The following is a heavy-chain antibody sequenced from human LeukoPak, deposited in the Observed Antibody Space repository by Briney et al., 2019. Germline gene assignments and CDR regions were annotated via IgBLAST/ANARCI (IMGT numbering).Heavy chain of an antibody. CDR2: ISGSGGST. Sequence: GGSLRLSCAASGFTFTSYYMDWVRQAPGKGLEWVSGISGSGGSTYYADSVKGHFTISRDNSENTLYLQMSSLRAEDTAVYYCAKFYGSHYYYYGMDVWGKGTTVTVSS. CDR3: AKFYGSHYYYYGMDV. V-gene: IGHV3-23*01. CDR1: GFTFTSYY. D-gene: IGHD3-10*01. J-gene: IGHJ6*04.